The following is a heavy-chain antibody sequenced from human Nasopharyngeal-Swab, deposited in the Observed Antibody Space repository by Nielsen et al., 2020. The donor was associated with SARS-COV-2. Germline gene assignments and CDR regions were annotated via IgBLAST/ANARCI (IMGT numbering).Heavy chain of an antibody. J-gene: IGHJ4*02. CDR1: GLTFSNAA. CDR3: AKANTRDFDY. Sequence: GESLKISCVASGLTFSNAAMNWVRQAPGKGLEWVSGISGGGDSTHYADSVKGRFTISRDNSRKTLYLQMNSLRAEDTAVYHCAKANTRDFDYWGQGTLVTVSS. V-gene: IGHV3-23*01. CDR2: ISGGGDST.